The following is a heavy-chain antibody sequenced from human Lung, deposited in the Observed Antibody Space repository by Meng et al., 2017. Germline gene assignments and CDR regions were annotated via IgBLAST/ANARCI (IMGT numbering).Heavy chain of an antibody. CDR2: ISIHGETT. V-gene: IGHV3-23*01. CDR1: GFTFSTSA. CDR3: AKEIRPNEY. Sequence: GESLKISCAVSGFTFSTSAMSWVRQAPGRGLEWVSSISIHGETTRYAESVKGRFTVSRDNSKSTLHLQMNSLRAEDTAIYYCAKEIRPNEYWGQGTLVTVSS. J-gene: IGHJ4*02.